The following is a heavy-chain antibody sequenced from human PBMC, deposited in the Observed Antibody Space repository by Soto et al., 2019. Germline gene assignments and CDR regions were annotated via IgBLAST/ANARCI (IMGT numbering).Heavy chain of an antibody. D-gene: IGHD6-19*01. CDR1: GGTFSSYP. CDR3: ARTRSRKRVADQYYYYYGMDV. CDR2: ITPIFGTA. Sequence: QVQLVQSGAEVKKPGSPVKFSCKASGGTFSSYPISWVRKAPGQGLEGMGGITPIFGTANYAQKFQGRVTITADESTSTAYMELSSLRSEDTAVYYCARTRSRKRVADQYYYYYGMDVWGQGTTVTVSS. J-gene: IGHJ6*02. V-gene: IGHV1-69*01.